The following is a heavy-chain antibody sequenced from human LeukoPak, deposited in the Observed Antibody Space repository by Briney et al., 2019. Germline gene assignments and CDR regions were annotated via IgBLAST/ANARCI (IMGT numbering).Heavy chain of an antibody. CDR1: GFTFSSYG. CDR2: ISYDGSNK. V-gene: IGHV3-30*18. D-gene: IGHD6-13*01. J-gene: IGHJ4*02. CDR3: AKDQGAGSSSWYYFDY. Sequence: GGSLRLSCAASGFTFSSYGMHWVRQAPGKGLEWVAVISYDGSNKYYADSVKGRFTISRDNSKSTLYLQMNSLRAEDTAVYYCAKDQGAGSSSWYYFDYWGQGTLVTVSS.